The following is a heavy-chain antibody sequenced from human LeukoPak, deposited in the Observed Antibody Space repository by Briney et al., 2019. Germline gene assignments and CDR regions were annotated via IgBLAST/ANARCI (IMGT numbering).Heavy chain of an antibody. Sequence: SETLSLTCTVSGGSISSGSYYWSWIRQPAGKGLEWLGRIYTSGSTNYNPSLKSRVTISVDTSKNQFSLKPSSVTAADTAVYYCAREEVYDFWSGYIDLFDYWGQGTLVTVSS. J-gene: IGHJ4*02. V-gene: IGHV4-61*02. CDR3: AREEVYDFWSGYIDLFDY. D-gene: IGHD3-3*01. CDR1: GGSISSGSYY. CDR2: IYTSGST.